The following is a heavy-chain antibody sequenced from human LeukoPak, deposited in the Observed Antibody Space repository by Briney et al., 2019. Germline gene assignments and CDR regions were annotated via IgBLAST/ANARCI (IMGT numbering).Heavy chain of an antibody. Sequence: SETLSLTCAVCGGSFSGYYWSWIRQPPGKGLEWIGEIDRSGSTNYNPSLKSRVTISVDTSKNQFSLKLSSVTAADTAVYYCARVGLDCSSTSCYSPTRKKYYFDYWGQGTLVTVSS. J-gene: IGHJ4*02. CDR2: IDRSGST. CDR3: ARVGLDCSSTSCYSPTRKKYYFDY. CDR1: GGSFSGYY. V-gene: IGHV4-34*01. D-gene: IGHD2-2*01.